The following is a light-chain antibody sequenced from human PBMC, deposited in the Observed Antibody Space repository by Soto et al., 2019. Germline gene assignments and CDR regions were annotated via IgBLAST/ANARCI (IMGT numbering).Light chain of an antibody. V-gene: IGKV1-39*01. Sequence: MTQSPATLSVSPGGRATLSCRASQSISDTLAWYQQKPGKAPKLLIYAASSLQSGVPSRFSGSGSGTDFTLTISSLQPEDFATYYCQQSYSTPYTFGQGTKLEIK. CDR3: QQSYSTPYT. CDR2: AAS. J-gene: IGKJ2*01. CDR1: QSISDT.